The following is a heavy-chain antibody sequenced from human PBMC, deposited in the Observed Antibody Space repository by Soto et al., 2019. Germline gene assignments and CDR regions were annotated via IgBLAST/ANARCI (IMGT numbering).Heavy chain of an antibody. V-gene: IGHV3-33*03. D-gene: IGHD6-6*01. CDR1: VFNISSHV. Sequence: VGSLRLSCFSSVFNISSHVIHLFRQAPGNGLEWVSFIWDDGRDKYYADSVEGRFLISRYNSKNTMNLQVKRLRPEDKALYYCVRGAQTNGSFDDLDLWGGGTMVTVSS. CDR3: VRGAQTNGSFDDLDL. J-gene: IGHJ3*01. CDR2: IWDDGRDK.